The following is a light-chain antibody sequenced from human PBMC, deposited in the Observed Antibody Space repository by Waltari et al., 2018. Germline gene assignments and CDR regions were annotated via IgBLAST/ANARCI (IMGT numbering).Light chain of an antibody. CDR3: QQYNNWPPIT. J-gene: IGKJ5*01. V-gene: IGKV3-15*01. CDR1: QSVSSS. Sequence: ELVMTQSPATLSVSPGERVTLSCRASQSVSSSLAWYQQKPGQAPRLLIYGASTRATGIPARFRGSGSRTEFTLTIDSLQSEDFAIYYCQQYNNWPPITFGQGTRLDIK. CDR2: GAS.